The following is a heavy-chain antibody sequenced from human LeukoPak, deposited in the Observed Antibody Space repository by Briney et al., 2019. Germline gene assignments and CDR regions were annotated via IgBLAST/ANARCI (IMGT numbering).Heavy chain of an antibody. CDR1: GYTFTSYG. CDR3: ASGDSGSYSLYAFDI. Sequence: ASVKVSCKASGYTFTSYGISWVRQAPGQGLEWMGWISAYNGNTNYAQKLQGRVTVTTDTSTSTAYMELRSLRSDDTAVYYCASGDSGSYSLYAFDIWGQGTMVTVSS. D-gene: IGHD3-10*01. CDR2: ISAYNGNT. V-gene: IGHV1-18*01. J-gene: IGHJ3*02.